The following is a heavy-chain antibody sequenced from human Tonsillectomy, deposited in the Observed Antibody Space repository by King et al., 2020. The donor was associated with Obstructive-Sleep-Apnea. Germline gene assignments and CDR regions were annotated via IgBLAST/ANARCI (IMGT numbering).Heavy chain of an antibody. CDR3: AGDGGRHCSAGY. D-gene: IGHD3-16*01. CDR1: GFTFSSYW. J-gene: IGHJ4*02. Sequence: VQLVESGGGLVQPGGSLRLSCAASGFTFSSYWMSWVRQAPGKGLEWVANIKQDGSEKYYVDSVKGRFTISRDNATNSLYLQMNSLRAEDTAVYYCAGDGGRHCSAGYWGQGTLVTVSS. V-gene: IGHV3-7*03. CDR2: IKQDGSEK.